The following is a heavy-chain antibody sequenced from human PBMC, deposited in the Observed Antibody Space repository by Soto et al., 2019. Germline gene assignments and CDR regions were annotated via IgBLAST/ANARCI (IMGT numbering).Heavy chain of an antibody. CDR1: GFSFSSYS. J-gene: IGHJ4*02. CDR3: AREGEEIDY. Sequence: EVQLVESGGGLVQPAGSLRLSCAASGFSFSSYSMNWVRQAPGKGLEWVSYISSSSSTIYYADYVKGRFTISRDNAKNSLYLQVISLRAEDTAVYYCAREGEEIDYWGQGTLVTVSS. CDR2: ISSSSSTI. V-gene: IGHV3-48*01.